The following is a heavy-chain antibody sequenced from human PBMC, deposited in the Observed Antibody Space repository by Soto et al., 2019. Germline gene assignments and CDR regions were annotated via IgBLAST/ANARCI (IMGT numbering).Heavy chain of an antibody. J-gene: IGHJ4*02. CDR3: ARAPSEYIWGSYLRYYEY. D-gene: IGHD3-16*01. CDR2: ISGTTGHA. Sequence: EVQILESGGGLVQPGGSLRLSCAASGFPFSNYAMAWVRQAPGKGLEWVSAISGTTGHAFYADSVKDRFTISRDKSKNTLYLQMDSLRAEDTAVYHCARAPSEYIWGSYLRYYEYWGQGTVVTVSS. CDR1: GFPFSNYA. V-gene: IGHV3-23*01.